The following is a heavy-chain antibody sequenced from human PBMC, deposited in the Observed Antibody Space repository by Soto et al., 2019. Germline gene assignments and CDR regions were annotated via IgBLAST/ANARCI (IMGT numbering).Heavy chain of an antibody. CDR3: AWMRGLGEISPYFDS. V-gene: IGHV4-59*01. CDR1: GGSISDYQ. J-gene: IGHJ4*02. Sequence: QVQLQESGPGLVKPSETLSLTCSVSGGSISDYQWNWIRQPPGKGLAWIGHIYYSGRTNYNPSLKSRATISLDTSTTQFSLRLRSVAAAHAAVYYSAWMRGLGEISPYFDSWRQGTLVNVS. D-gene: IGHD3-16*02. CDR2: IYYSGRT.